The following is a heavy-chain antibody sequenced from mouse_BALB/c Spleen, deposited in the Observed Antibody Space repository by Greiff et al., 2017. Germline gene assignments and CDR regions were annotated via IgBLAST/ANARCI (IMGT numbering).Heavy chain of an antibody. Sequence: QVQLQQPGAELVKPGASVKLSCKASGYTFTSYWMHWVKQRPGQGLEWIGEIDPSDSYTNYNQKFKGKATLTVDKSSSTAYMQLSSLTSEDSAVYYCARGQLRAMDDWGQGTSVTVSA. J-gene: IGHJ4*01. CDR1: GYTFTSYW. CDR3: ARGQLRAMDD. V-gene: IGHV1-69*02. D-gene: IGHD6-1*01. CDR2: IDPSDSYT.